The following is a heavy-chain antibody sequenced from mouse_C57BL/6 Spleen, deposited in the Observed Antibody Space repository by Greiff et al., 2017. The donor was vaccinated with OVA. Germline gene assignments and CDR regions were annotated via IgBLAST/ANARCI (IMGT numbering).Heavy chain of an antibody. CDR3: TRLGAYERAWFAY. Sequence: EVQLVESGTVLVRPGASVKMSCKTSGYTFTSYWMHWVKQRPGQGLEWIGAIYPGNSDTSYNQKFKGKAKLTAVTSSSTAYMELSSLTNEDSAVYYCTRLGAYERAWFAYWGQGTLVTVSA. CDR1: GYTFTSYW. CDR2: IYPGNSDT. V-gene: IGHV1-5*01. D-gene: IGHD2-3*01. J-gene: IGHJ3*01.